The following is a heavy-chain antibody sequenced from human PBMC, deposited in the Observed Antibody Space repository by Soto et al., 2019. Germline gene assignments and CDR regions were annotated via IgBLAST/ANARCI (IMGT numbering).Heavy chain of an antibody. CDR3: ASTSFYDSSGYYFDY. D-gene: IGHD3-22*01. CDR2: IYYSGST. J-gene: IGHJ4*02. Sequence: SETLSLTCTVSGGSISSGDYYWSWIRQPPGKGLEWIGYIYYSGSTYYNPSLKSRVTISVDTSKNQFSLKLSSVTAADTAVYYCASTSFYDSSGYYFDYWGQGTLVTVSS. V-gene: IGHV4-30-4*01. CDR1: GGSISSGDYY.